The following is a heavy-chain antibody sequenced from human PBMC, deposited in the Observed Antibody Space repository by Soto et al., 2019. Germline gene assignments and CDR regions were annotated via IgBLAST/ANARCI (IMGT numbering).Heavy chain of an antibody. CDR3: ARDIKGDYRTNWFDP. D-gene: IGHD4-17*01. CDR1: GGTFSSYA. V-gene: IGHV1-69*01. Sequence: QVQLVQSGAEVKKPGSSVKVSCKASGGTFSSYAISWVRQAPGQELEWMGGIIPILGTANYTQKFQGKVKNTADEYKSTAYIELSSLRSEDTAVYYCARDIKGDYRTNWFDPWGQGTLVTVSS. J-gene: IGHJ5*02. CDR2: IIPILGTA.